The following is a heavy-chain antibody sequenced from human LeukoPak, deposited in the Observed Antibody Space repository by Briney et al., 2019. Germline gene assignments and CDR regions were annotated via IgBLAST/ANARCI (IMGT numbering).Heavy chain of an antibody. Sequence: PGGSLRLSCAASGFTFSSYSMNWVRQAPGKGLEWVSYISSSSSTIYYADSVKGRFTISRDNAKNSLYLQMNGLRAEDTAVYYCAREGRTLSHRFDPWGQGTLVTVSS. J-gene: IGHJ5*02. CDR2: ISSSSSTI. CDR1: GFTFSSYS. CDR3: AREGRTLSHRFDP. D-gene: IGHD2/OR15-2a*01. V-gene: IGHV3-48*01.